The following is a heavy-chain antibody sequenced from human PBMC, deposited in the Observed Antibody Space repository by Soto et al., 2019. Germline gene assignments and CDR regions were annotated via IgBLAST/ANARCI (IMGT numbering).Heavy chain of an antibody. D-gene: IGHD2-15*01. J-gene: IGHJ4*02. V-gene: IGHV4-39*01. Sequence: QLQLQESGPGLVKPSETLSLTCTVSGGSISSSSYYWGWIRQPPGKGLEWIGSIYYSGSTYYNPSLKRRVTISVDTSKNQFSLKLSSVTAADTAVYYCARQDIVVVVAATGGGFDYWGQGTLVTVSS. CDR2: IYYSGST. CDR3: ARQDIVVVVAATGGGFDY. CDR1: GGSISSSSYY.